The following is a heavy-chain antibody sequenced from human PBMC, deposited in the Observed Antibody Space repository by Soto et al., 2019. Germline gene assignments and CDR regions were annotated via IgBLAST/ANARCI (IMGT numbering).Heavy chain of an antibody. CDR2: INAGNGNT. J-gene: IGHJ4*02. CDR3: ARDCSRIAVAGVDY. V-gene: IGHV1-3*01. CDR1: GYTFTSYA. D-gene: IGHD6-19*01. Sequence: ASVKVSCKASGYTFTSYAMHWVRQAPGQRLEWMGWINAGNGNTKYSQKFQGRVTITRDTSASTAYMELSSLRSEDTAVYYCARDCSRIAVAGVDYWGQGTLVTVSS.